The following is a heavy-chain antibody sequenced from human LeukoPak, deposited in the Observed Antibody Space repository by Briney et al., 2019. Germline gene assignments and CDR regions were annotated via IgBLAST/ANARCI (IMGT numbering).Heavy chain of an antibody. Sequence: SETLSLTCAVYGGSFSGYYWSWIRQPPGKGLEWIGEINHSGSTNYNPSLKSRVTISVDTSKNQFSLKLSSVTAADTAVYYCARGGTHRITIFGVDTLRPFDYWGQGTLVTVSS. CDR3: ARGGTHRITIFGVDTLRPFDY. CDR1: GGSFSGYY. V-gene: IGHV4-34*01. D-gene: IGHD3-3*01. CDR2: INHSGST. J-gene: IGHJ4*02.